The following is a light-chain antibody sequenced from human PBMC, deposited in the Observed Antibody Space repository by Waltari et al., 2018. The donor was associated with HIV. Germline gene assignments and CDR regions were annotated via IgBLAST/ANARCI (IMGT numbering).Light chain of an antibody. V-gene: IGKV3-15*01. CDR1: QSISAK. Sequence: EIVMTQSPPTLSVSPGQRVTLSCRASQSISAKVAWYQQRPVQAPRLLIYEAATRPTGIPARFSGSGSGTEFTLTISSLQSEGFATYFCQQYDSGPRGITFGQGTMLEIK. CDR2: EAA. CDR3: QQYDSGPRGIT. J-gene: IGKJ2*01.